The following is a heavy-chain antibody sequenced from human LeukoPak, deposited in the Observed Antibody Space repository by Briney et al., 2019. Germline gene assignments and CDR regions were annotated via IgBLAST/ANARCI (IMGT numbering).Heavy chain of an antibody. CDR1: GGSISGYY. D-gene: IGHD4/OR15-4a*01. Sequence: SETLSLTCTVSGGSISGYYWSWIRQPAGRGLEWIGRIYNSGSTIYNPSLKSRVTVSADTSKNQFSLKLSSVTAADTAVYYCARDLTTPPYNWFDPWGQGILVTVSS. CDR2: IYNSGST. V-gene: IGHV4-4*07. J-gene: IGHJ5*02. CDR3: ARDLTTPPYNWFDP.